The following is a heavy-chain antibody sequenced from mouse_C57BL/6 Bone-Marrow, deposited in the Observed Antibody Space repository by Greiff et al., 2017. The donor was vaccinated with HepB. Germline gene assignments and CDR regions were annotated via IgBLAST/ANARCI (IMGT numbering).Heavy chain of an antibody. CDR1: GYTFTSYW. V-gene: IGHV1-64*01. Sequence: QVQLQQPGAELVKPGASVKLSCKASGYTFTSYWMHWVKQRPGQGLEWIGMIHPNSGSTNYNEKFKGKATLTVDKSSSTAYMQLSSLTSEDSAVYYCARWGTTGGFAYWGQGTLVTVSA. D-gene: IGHD1-1*01. J-gene: IGHJ3*01. CDR2: IHPNSGST. CDR3: ARWGTTGGFAY.